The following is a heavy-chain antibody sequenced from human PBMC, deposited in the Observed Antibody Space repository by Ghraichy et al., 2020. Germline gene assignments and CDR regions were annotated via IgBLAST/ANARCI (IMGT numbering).Heavy chain of an antibody. J-gene: IGHJ4*02. CDR3: ARDPDSSGWH. V-gene: IGHV3-30*04. CDR1: GFSFRSYA. Sequence: GGSLRLSCAASGFSFRSYAMHWVRQAPGKGLEWVAFISYDGKTKYYADSVKGRSTISRDNSKNTLYLQMNSLRTEDTAVYYCARDPDSSGWHWGQGTLVTVSS. CDR2: ISYDGKTK. D-gene: IGHD6-19*01.